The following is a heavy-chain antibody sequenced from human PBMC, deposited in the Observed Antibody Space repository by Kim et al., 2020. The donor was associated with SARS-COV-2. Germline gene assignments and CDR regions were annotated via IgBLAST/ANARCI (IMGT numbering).Heavy chain of an antibody. CDR2: IIPIFGTA. V-gene: IGHV1-69*13. CDR3: ARGRRATPDYYDSSGYYSNYYYYGMDV. Sequence: SVKVSCKASGGTFSSYAISWVRQAPGQGLEWMGGIIPIFGTANYAQKFQGRVTITADESTSTAYMELSSLRSEDTAVYYCARGRRATPDYYDSSGYYSNYYYYGMDVWGQGTTVTVSS. CDR1: GGTFSSYA. D-gene: IGHD3-22*01. J-gene: IGHJ6*02.